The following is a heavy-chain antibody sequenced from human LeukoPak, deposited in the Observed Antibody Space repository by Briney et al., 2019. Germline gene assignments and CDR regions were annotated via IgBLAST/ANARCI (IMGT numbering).Heavy chain of an antibody. J-gene: IGHJ4*02. CDR1: GFTFSSYA. CDR2: ISGSGDNT. D-gene: IGHD3-22*01. V-gene: IGHV3-23*01. CDR3: AKGSYYDSSGSSYFDY. Sequence: GGSLRLSCAASGFTFSSYAMSWVRQAPGKGLEWVSGISGSGDNTYYADSVKGRFTISRDNSKNTLYVQVNSLGTEDTAAYYCAKGSYYDSSGSSYFDYWGQGTLVTVSS.